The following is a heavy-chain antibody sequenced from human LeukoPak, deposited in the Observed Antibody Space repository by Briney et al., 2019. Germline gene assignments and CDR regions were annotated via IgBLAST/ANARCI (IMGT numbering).Heavy chain of an antibody. CDR2: INWNGVST. CDR1: GFSFGDYG. CDR3: AKVANWNSGIVVFGI. V-gene: IGHV3-20*04. D-gene: IGHD1-1*01. J-gene: IGHJ3*02. Sequence: PGGSLRLSCAAYGFSFGDYGVSWVRQPPGKGLEWVSGINWNGVSTVYADSVKGRFTISRDNSRNTLYLQMNSLRAGDTGVYYCAKVANWNSGIVVFGIWGQGTMVTVSS.